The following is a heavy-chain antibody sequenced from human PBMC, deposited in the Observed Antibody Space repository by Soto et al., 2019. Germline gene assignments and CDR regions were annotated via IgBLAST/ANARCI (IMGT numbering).Heavy chain of an antibody. V-gene: IGHV1-18*01. CDR1: GYTFTSYG. Sequence: ASVKVSCKASGYTFTSYGISWVRQAPGQGLEWMGWISAYNGNTNYAQKLQGRVTMTTDTSTSTAYMELRSLRSDDTAVYYCARVTIFGVVIISGMDVWGQGTTVTVS. CDR3: ARVTIFGVVIISGMDV. J-gene: IGHJ6*02. D-gene: IGHD3-3*01. CDR2: ISAYNGNT.